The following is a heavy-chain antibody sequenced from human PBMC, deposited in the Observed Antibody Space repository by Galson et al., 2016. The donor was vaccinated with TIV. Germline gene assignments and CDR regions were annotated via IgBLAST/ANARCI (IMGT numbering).Heavy chain of an antibody. CDR1: GFTFSAST. J-gene: IGHJ4*02. CDR2: VRTKPNNYAT. CDR3: TKSEDFVVFHH. V-gene: IGHV3-73*01. D-gene: IGHD2-15*01. Sequence: SLRLSCAASGFTFSASTMHWVRQASGKGLEWVARVRTKPNNYATAYAASVEGRFTISRDDSKNTAYLQMNSLITEDTAEYYCTKSEDFVVFHHWGQGALVAVSS.